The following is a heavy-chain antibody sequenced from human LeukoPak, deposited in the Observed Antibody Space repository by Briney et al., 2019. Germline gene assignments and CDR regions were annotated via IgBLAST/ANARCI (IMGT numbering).Heavy chain of an antibody. CDR3: ARRVVFDAFDI. CDR2: INHSGST. V-gene: IGHV4-34*01. D-gene: IGHD2-8*02. CDR1: GGSFSGYY. J-gene: IGHJ3*02. Sequence: PSETLSLTCAVYGGSFSGYYWSWIRQPPGKGLEWIGEINHSGSTNYNPSLKSRVTISVDTSKNQFSLKLSSVTAADTAVYYCARRVVFDAFDIWGQGTMVTVSS.